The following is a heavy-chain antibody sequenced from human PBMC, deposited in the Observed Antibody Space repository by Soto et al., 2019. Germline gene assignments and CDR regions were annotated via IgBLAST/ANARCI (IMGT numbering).Heavy chain of an antibody. CDR1: GFAFTRYS. Sequence: EVQLVESGGGLVKPGGSLRLSSAAYGFAFTRYSMNWIRQAPGKGLEWVSSISSTTNYIYYGDSMKGRFTISRDNAKNSLYLEMNSLRAEDTAVYYCARESEDLTSNFAYWGQGTLVTVSS. CDR3: ARESEDLTSNFAY. CDR2: ISSTTNYI. V-gene: IGHV3-21*06. J-gene: IGHJ4*02.